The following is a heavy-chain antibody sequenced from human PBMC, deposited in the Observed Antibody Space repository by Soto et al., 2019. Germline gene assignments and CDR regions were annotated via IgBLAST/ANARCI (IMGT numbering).Heavy chain of an antibody. CDR3: AREHLGRGWYGVMDS. CDR1: GGIFSSYA. V-gene: IGHV1-69*01. CDR2: IIPILRSA. Sequence: QVQLVQSGAEVKKPGSSVKVSCNASGGIFSSYAFSWVRQAPGQGLEWMGGIIPILRSADYAQRFQGRVTITADESTRTVYMELSRLRSEDTAVYYCAREHLGRGWYGVMDSWGQGTPVIVSS. J-gene: IGHJ4*02. D-gene: IGHD6-19*01.